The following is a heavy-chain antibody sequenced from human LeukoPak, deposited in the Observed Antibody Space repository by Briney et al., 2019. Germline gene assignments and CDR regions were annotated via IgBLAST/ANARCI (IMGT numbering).Heavy chain of an antibody. CDR1: GGSISSYY. J-gene: IGHJ5*02. Sequence: SETLSLTCTVSGGSISSYYWSWIRQPPGKGLEWIGYIYYSGSTNYNPSLKSRVTISVDTSKNQFSLKLSSVTAADTAVYYCARGITISSIWLDPWGQGTLVTVSS. CDR2: IYYSGST. D-gene: IGHD3-9*01. V-gene: IGHV4-59*01. CDR3: ARGITISSIWLDP.